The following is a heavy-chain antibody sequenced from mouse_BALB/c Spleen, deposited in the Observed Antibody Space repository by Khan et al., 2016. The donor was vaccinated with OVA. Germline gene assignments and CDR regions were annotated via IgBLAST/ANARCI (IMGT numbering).Heavy chain of an antibody. D-gene: IGHD1-3*01. CDR1: GYIFTNYW. Sequence: QVQLKQSGAELVRPGASVKLSCKTSGYIFTNYWIYWVKQRSGQGLEWIARIYTGTNYTYYNEKVKDKVTLTADKAYSTPYLQLSSLESEDSDVYICAKEEAWYYFDYWGQGTTLTVSS. V-gene: IGHV1-76*01. J-gene: IGHJ2*01. CDR3: AKEEAWYYFDY. CDR2: IYTGTNYT.